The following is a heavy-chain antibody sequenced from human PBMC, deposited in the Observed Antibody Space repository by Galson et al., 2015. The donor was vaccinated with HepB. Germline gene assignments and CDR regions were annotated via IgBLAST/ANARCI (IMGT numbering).Heavy chain of an antibody. CDR3: VRTITPAPIPLFDS. V-gene: IGHV3-74*01. CDR1: GFTFSNYW. Sequence: SLRLSCAASGFTFSNYWMHWARQAPGKGLVWVSRIKSDGETPDYADSVKGLFTISRDNAKNTLSLQMEGLRAEDTAVYFCVRTITPAPIPLFDSWGQGTLVAVSS. CDR2: IKSDGETP. D-gene: IGHD3-10*01. J-gene: IGHJ4*02.